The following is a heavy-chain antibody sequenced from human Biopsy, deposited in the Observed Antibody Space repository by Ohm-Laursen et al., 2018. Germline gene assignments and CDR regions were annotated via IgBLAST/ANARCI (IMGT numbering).Heavy chain of an antibody. D-gene: IGHD2-15*01. CDR2: ITGGSTYI. CDR1: GVTLSGYK. V-gene: IGHV3-21*01. Sequence: GSLRLSCSASGVTLSGYKMNWVRQAPGKGLEWASSITGGSTYINYADSVKGRFTISRDNAKNSLYLQMNSLRAEDTAVYYCARAYPPPGRRLVVVAGDFDCWGQGTRVTVSS. J-gene: IGHJ4*02. CDR3: ARAYPPPGRRLVVVAGDFDC.